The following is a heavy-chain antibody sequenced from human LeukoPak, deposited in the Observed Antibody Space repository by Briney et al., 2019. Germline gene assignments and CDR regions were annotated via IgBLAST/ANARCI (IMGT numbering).Heavy chain of an antibody. J-gene: IGHJ4*02. V-gene: IGHV4-34*01. CDR3: ARGAVAARYGVCDY. Sequence: SETLSLTCAVYGGSFSGYYWSWIRQPPGKGLEWIGEINHSGSTNYNPSLKSRVTISVDTSKNQFSLKLSSVTAADTAVYYCARGAVAARYGVCDYWGQGTLVTVSS. CDR1: GGSFSGYY. CDR2: INHSGST. D-gene: IGHD6-6*01.